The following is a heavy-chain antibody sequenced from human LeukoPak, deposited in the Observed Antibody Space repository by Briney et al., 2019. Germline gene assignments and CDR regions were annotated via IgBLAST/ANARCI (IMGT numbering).Heavy chain of an antibody. D-gene: IGHD1-26*01. Sequence: GGSLRLSCAASGFTFSSYGMHWVRQAPGKGLEWVAVISYDGSNKYYADSVKGRFTISRDNSKNTLYLQMNSLRAEDTAVYYCAKDVMGATNFDYWGQGTLVTVSS. V-gene: IGHV3-30*18. CDR1: GFTFSSYG. J-gene: IGHJ4*02. CDR2: ISYDGSNK. CDR3: AKDVMGATNFDY.